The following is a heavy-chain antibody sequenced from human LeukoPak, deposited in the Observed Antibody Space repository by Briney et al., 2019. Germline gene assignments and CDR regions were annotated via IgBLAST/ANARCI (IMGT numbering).Heavy chain of an antibody. J-gene: IGHJ4*02. CDR1: GFTFSSYA. Sequence: GGSLRLSCAASGFTFSSYAMSWVRQAPGKGLEWVSAISGSGGSTYYADSVKGRFTISRDNSKNTLYLQMNSLRAEDTAVYYCAKDSAIFGVVIIYYYFDYWGQGTLVTVSS. D-gene: IGHD3-3*01. V-gene: IGHV3-23*01. CDR2: ISGSGGST. CDR3: AKDSAIFGVVIIYYYFDY.